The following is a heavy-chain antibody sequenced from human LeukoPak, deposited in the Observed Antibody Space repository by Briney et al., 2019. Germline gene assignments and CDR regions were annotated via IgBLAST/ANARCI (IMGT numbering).Heavy chain of an antibody. J-gene: IGHJ5*02. CDR3: ARDHCSGGTCYGWFDP. D-gene: IGHD2-15*01. V-gene: IGHV1-69*13. CDR1: GGTFSSYA. Sequence: GASVKVSCKASGGTFSSYATSWVRQAPGQGLEWMGGIIPIFGTANYAQKFQGRVTITADESTSTAYMELSSLRSEDTAVYYCARDHCSGGTCYGWFDPWGQGTLVTVSS. CDR2: IIPIFGTA.